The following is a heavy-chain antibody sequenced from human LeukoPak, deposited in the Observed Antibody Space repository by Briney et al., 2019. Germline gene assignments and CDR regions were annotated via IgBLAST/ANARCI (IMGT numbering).Heavy chain of an antibody. J-gene: IGHJ6*03. Sequence: PGGSLRLSCATSGFTFSSRDMNWVRQAPGKGLEWVASIISISSHIYYADSVKGRFTISRDNAKNSLYLQMNSLRAEDTAVYYCARTRAPSNGRVLYYMDVWGKGTTVTVSS. D-gene: IGHD2-2*01. CDR3: ARTRAPSNGRVLYYMDV. CDR2: IISISSHI. V-gene: IGHV3-21*01. CDR1: GFTFSSRD.